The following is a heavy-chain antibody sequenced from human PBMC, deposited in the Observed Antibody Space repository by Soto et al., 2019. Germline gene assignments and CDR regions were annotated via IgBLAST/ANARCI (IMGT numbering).Heavy chain of an antibody. V-gene: IGHV4-59*01. D-gene: IGHD2-2*01. CDR1: GGSISSYY. CDR2: IHYSGST. Sequence: QVQLQESGPGLVKHSETLSLTYTVSGGSISSYYWSWIRQSPGKGLEWIGYIHYSGSTKSNPSLKSRVTISVDTSRNQVSLKLSSVTAADSAVYFCARARYQLLHPYYYGMDVWGQGTTVTVSS. CDR3: ARARYQLLHPYYYGMDV. J-gene: IGHJ6*02.